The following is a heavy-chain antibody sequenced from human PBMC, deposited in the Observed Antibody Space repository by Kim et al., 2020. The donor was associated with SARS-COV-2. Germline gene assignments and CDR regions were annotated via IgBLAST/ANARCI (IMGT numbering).Heavy chain of an antibody. CDR1: GGSISSYY. D-gene: IGHD3-10*01. CDR2: IYYSGST. V-gene: IGHV4-59*01. J-gene: IGHJ1*01. Sequence: SETLSLTCTVSGGSISSYYWSWIRQPPGKGLEWIGYIYYSGSTNYNPSLKSRVTISVDTSKNQFSLKLSSVTAADTAVYYCARDDGSGSYRAEYFQHWG. CDR3: ARDDGSGSYRAEYFQH.